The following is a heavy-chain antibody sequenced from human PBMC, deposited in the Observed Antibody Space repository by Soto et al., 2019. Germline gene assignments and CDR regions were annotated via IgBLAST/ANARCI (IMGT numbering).Heavy chain of an antibody. CDR3: ARVNQWLVFDY. V-gene: IGHV3-74*01. CDR1: GITFSSYW. Sequence: EVQLVESGGGLVQPGGSLRLSCAASGITFSSYWMHWVRQVPGKGLVWVSRIKSDGSSTNYADSVKGRFTISRDNAKNTLYLQMNSLRAEDTAVYYCARVNQWLVFDYWGQGTLVTVSS. D-gene: IGHD5-12*01. J-gene: IGHJ4*02. CDR2: IKSDGSST.